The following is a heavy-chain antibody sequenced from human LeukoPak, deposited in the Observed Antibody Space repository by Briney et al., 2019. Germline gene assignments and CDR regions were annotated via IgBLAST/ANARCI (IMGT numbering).Heavy chain of an antibody. J-gene: IGHJ4*02. CDR3: ARGRWSGHTVGYYFDY. D-gene: IGHD3-3*01. V-gene: IGHV1-3*03. CDR1: GYAFTSYA. Sequence: ASVKVSCKASGYAFTSYAVNWVRQAPGQRFEWLGWIDVGNGKTKYSQEFQGRVTITRDTSASTAYMELSRLRSEDMAVYYCARGRWSGHTVGYYFDYWGQGTLVTVSS. CDR2: IDVGNGKT.